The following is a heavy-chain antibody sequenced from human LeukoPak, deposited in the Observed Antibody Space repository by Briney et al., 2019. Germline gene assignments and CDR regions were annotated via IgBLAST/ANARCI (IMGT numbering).Heavy chain of an antibody. CDR1: GYTFTGYY. D-gene: IGHD3-10*01. V-gene: IGHV1-2*06. Sequence: ASVKVSCKASGYTFTGYYIHWMRQAPGQGLEWMGRINPNSGGSNYAQKFQGRVTMTRDTSTSTAYMELSRLKSDDTAVYYRARDSGPGTYYIHFWGQGTLVTVSS. J-gene: IGHJ4*02. CDR3: ARDSGPGTYYIHF. CDR2: INPNSGGS.